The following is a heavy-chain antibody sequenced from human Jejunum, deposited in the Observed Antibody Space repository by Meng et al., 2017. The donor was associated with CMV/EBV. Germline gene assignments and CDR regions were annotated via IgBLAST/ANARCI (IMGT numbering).Heavy chain of an antibody. D-gene: IGHD5-18*01. V-gene: IGHV3-74*03. CDR1: GFTFSSHW. CDR3: ARVGYSGNWDPLDY. J-gene: IGHJ4*02. Sequence: DVQLVESGGGSVHPXGSLRSSCVVSGFTFSSHWMHWVRQRPGKGLVSIARIKNDGTYTTYAESVRGRFTISRDNAANTVYLQMNGLRVEDSAVYYCARVGYSGNWDPLDYWGQGTLGTVAS. CDR2: IKNDGTYT.